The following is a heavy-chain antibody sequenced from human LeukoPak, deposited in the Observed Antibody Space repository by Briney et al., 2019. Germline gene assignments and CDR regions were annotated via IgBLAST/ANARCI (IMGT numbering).Heavy chain of an antibody. CDR2: IPYDESNR. V-gene: IGHV3-30*18. CDR1: GFTFSSYG. Sequence: GGSLRLSCAASGFTFSSYGMHWVRQAPGKGLEWVAVIPYDESNRYYADSVKGRFTISRDNSKNTLYLQMNGLRAEDTAVYYCAKDFEYSSSYFDYWGQGTLVTVSS. CDR3: AKDFEYSSSYFDY. D-gene: IGHD6-6*01. J-gene: IGHJ4*02.